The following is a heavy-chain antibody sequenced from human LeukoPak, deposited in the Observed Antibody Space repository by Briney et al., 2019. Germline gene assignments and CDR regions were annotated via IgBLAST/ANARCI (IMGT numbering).Heavy chain of an antibody. Sequence: GASVKVSCKASGYTFTSYDINWVRQATGQGPEWMGWMNPNSGNTGYAQKFQGRVTMTRNTSISTAYMELSSLRSEDTAVYYCARGVGTKLLWFGESSHIDYWGQGTLVTVSS. CDR3: ARGVGTKLLWFGESSHIDY. CDR2: MNPNSGNT. D-gene: IGHD3-10*01. V-gene: IGHV1-8*01. J-gene: IGHJ4*02. CDR1: GYTFTSYD.